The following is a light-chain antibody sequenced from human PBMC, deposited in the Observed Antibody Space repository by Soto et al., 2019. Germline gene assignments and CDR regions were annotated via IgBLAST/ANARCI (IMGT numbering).Light chain of an antibody. CDR1: LSISSD. V-gene: IGKV1-39*01. J-gene: IGKJ2*01. Sequence: EIQMTQSPSSRSASVGSRITITCRASLSISSDLNWYQQKAGKAPKPLIYAAFSLQSGVPARFSGSGSGTDFTLTISSLQPEDFATYYCQQCYSSPRTFGQGTNVEIK. CDR3: QQCYSSPRT. CDR2: AAF.